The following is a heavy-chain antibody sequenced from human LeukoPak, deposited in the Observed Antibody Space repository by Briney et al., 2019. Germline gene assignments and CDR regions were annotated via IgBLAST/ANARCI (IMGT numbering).Heavy chain of an antibody. CDR3: AREEILTGYYSVSTFDY. J-gene: IGHJ4*02. Sequence: SETLSLTCTVSGGSISSSNYYWGWIRQPPGKGLEWIGSMYYSGSTYYNPSLKSRVTISVDTSKNQFSLKLSSVTAADTAIYYCAREEILTGYYSVSTFDYWGQGTLVTVSS. CDR2: MYYSGST. D-gene: IGHD3-9*01. CDR1: GGSISSSNYY. V-gene: IGHV4-39*01.